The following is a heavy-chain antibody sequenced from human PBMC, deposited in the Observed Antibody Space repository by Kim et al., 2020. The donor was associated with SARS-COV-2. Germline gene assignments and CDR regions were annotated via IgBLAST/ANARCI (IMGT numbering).Heavy chain of an antibody. J-gene: IGHJ3*02. CDR3: ARHGCSCGPITHGFDI. V-gene: IGHV4-59*08. Sequence: SETLSLTCTVSGGSISSYYWSWIRQPPGKGLEWIGYIYYTGSTNHNPSLKSRATMSVDTSRNHLSLKLKSVTAADTAVYYCARHGCSCGPITHGFDIWG. CDR1: GGSISSYY. D-gene: IGHD5-18*01. CDR2: IYYTGST.